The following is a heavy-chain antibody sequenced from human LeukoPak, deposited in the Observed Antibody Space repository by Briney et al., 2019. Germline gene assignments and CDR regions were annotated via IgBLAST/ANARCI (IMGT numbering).Heavy chain of an antibody. V-gene: IGHV3-66*01. J-gene: IGHJ4*02. D-gene: IGHD4-11*01. CDR1: GFDVMTNY. CDR2: ISRGADT. CDR3: VKETPGTTMYY. Sequence: GGSLRLSCAASGFDVMTNYMSWVRQAPGEGLEWVSVISRGADTYYADTVKGRFIIYRDSSTNTVYLQMDRLRAEDTAVYFCVKETPGTTMYYWGQGTLVTVSS.